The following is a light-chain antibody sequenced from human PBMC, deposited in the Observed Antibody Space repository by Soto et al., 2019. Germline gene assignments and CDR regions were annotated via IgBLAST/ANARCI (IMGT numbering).Light chain of an antibody. CDR1: QSVLYSSNNKNY. CDR2: WAS. J-gene: IGKJ1*01. V-gene: IGKV4-1*01. Sequence: DIVMTQSPDSLAVSLGERATINCKSSQSVLYSSNNKNYLAWYQQKPGQPPKLLINWASTRESGGPDRFSGSGSGPDFTRTIGSLQAEDVAVYYCQQYYSARTFGQGTKVEIK. CDR3: QQYYSART.